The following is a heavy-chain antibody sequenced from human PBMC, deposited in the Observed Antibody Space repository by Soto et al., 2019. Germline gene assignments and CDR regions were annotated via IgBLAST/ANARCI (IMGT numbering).Heavy chain of an antibody. D-gene: IGHD4-17*01. CDR3: ARDYGDYPNDAFDI. Sequence: QVQLQESGPGLVKPSQTLSLTCTVSGGSISSGGYYWSWIRQHPGKGLEWIGYIYYSGSTYYNPSLERRVTISVDTSKNQFSLKLRSVTAADTAVYYCARDYGDYPNDAFDIWCQGTMVTVSS. CDR2: IYYSGST. CDR1: GGSISSGGYY. J-gene: IGHJ3*02. V-gene: IGHV4-31*03.